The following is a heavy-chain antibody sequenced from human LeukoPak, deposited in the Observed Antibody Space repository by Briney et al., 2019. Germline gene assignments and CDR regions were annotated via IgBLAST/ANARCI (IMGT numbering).Heavy chain of an antibody. Sequence: GKSLRLSCAASGFTFSNYAMHWVRQAPGKGLEWVSLISSGGTYEYYADSVKGRFTSSRDNSKNTLYLQLNSLRAEDTAVYYCARDSTYYYDSGSSGPHYFDNWGQGTLVTVSS. J-gene: IGHJ4*02. CDR1: GFTFSNYA. D-gene: IGHD3-10*01. CDR2: ISSGGTYE. CDR3: ARDSTYYYDSGSSGPHYFDN. V-gene: IGHV3-30*01.